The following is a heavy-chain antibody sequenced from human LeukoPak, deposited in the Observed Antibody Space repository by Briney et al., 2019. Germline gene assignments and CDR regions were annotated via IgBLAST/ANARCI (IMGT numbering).Heavy chain of an antibody. CDR2: ISSDGSDK. CDR1: GLSFSSST. Sequence: GGSLRLSCVASGLSFSSSTLHWVRQTPGKGLEWVALISSDGSDKSYADSVKGRFTISRDNSKNTLYLQMNSLGGEDTAVYYCARGSVGTSPPFGYWGQGTLVTVSS. J-gene: IGHJ4*02. V-gene: IGHV3-30*04. D-gene: IGHD1-1*01. CDR3: ARGSVGTSPPFGY.